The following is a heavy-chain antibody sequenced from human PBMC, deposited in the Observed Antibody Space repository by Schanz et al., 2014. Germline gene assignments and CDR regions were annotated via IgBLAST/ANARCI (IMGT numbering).Heavy chain of an antibody. CDR2: INPSGGST. Sequence: GPEVKEPGASVKVSCEASRYTFNTYGLNWVRQAPGQGLEWMGIINPSGGSTRYGQKFQGRITVTTDTSTSTVYLELSSLRSDDTAVYYCARDRRRYCSTASCLHDNWFDPWGQGTLVTVSS. J-gene: IGHJ5*02. V-gene: IGHV1-46*02. D-gene: IGHD2-2*01. CDR1: RYTFNTYG. CDR3: ARDRRRYCSTASCLHDNWFDP.